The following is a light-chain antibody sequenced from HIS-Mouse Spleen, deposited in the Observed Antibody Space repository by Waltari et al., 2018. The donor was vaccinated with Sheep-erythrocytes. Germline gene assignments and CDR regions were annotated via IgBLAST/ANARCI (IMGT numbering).Light chain of an antibody. CDR3: AAWDDSLSAWV. Sequence: QSVLTQPPSASGTPGPRVTISCSGSSSNIGSNYVYRYQQLPGTAPKLLTYRNNQRPSGVPDRFSGSKSGTSASLAISGLRSEDEADYYCAAWDDSLSAWVFGGGTKLTVL. V-gene: IGLV1-47*01. CDR2: RNN. CDR1: SSNIGSNY. J-gene: IGLJ3*02.